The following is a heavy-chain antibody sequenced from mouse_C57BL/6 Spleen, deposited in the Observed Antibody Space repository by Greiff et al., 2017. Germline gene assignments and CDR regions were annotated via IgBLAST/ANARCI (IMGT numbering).Heavy chain of an antibody. J-gene: IGHJ2*01. V-gene: IGHV1-64*01. D-gene: IGHD2-1*01. CDR3: LIYYGNLYGDY. CDR2: IHPTSGST. Sequence: QVQLQQPGAELVKPGASVKLSCKASGYTFTSYWMHWVKQRPGQGLEWIGMIHPTSGSTNYNEKFKSKATLTVDKSSSTAYMQLSSLTSEDSAVYYCLIYYGNLYGDYWGQGTTLTVSS. CDR1: GYTFTSYW.